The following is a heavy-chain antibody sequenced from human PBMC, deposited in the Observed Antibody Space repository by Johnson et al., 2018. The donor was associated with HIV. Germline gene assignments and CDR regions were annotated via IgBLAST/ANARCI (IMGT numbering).Heavy chain of an antibody. V-gene: IGHV3-13*01. J-gene: IGHJ3*02. Sequence: VQLVESAGGLIQPGGSLRLSCAASGFTFSNYDMYWVRQATGKGLEWVSGIGTAGDTYYADYLKGRFTISREDAKNSLYLQMDSLRPGDSAVYYCARDGVYSSPHDAFDIWGQGTMVTVSP. D-gene: IGHD6-13*01. CDR2: IGTAGDT. CDR1: GFTFSNYD. CDR3: ARDGVYSSPHDAFDI.